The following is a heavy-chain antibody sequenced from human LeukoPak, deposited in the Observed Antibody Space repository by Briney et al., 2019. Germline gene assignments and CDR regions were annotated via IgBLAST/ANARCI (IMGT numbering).Heavy chain of an antibody. CDR3: ARMGIAAAGTDY. Sequence: SETLSLTCTVSGGSISSSSYYWGWIRQPPGKGLEWIGSIYYSGSTYYNPSLKSRVTISVDTSKNQFSLKLSSVTAAETAVYYCARMGIAAAGTDYWGQGTLVTVSS. CDR1: GGSISSSSYY. J-gene: IGHJ4*02. CDR2: IYYSGST. V-gene: IGHV4-39*01. D-gene: IGHD6-13*01.